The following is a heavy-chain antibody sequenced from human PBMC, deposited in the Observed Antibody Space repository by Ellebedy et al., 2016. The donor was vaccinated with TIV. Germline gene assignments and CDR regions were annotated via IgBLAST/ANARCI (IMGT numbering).Heavy chain of an antibody. CDR3: ASHETTYTSTPPDD. CDR2: VYHSGST. J-gene: IGHJ1*01. CDR1: GASISSRYYC. Sequence: SQTLSLTXTVSGASISSRYYCWGWIRQTPGKGLEWIGIVYHSGSTYYNPSPESRVTISVDTSKNQFPLKLNSVTAADTAVYFCASHETTYTSTPPDDWGQGALVTVSA. V-gene: IGHV4-39*01. D-gene: IGHD1-1*01.